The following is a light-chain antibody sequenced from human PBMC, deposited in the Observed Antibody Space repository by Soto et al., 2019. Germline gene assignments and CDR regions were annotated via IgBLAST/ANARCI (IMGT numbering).Light chain of an antibody. V-gene: IGKV3-20*01. CDR1: QSVSVN. CDR3: QQYGSSPWT. Sequence: EVVLTQSPAILSLSPGERATLSCRASQSVSVNLGWYQQKPGQAPRPLIYSASDRAPGIPARFSGSGSGTDFTLTISRLEPEDFAVYYCQQYGSSPWTFGQGTKVDIK. J-gene: IGKJ1*01. CDR2: SAS.